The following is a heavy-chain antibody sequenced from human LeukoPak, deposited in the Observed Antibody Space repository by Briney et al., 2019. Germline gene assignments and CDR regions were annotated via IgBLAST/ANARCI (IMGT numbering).Heavy chain of an antibody. Sequence: GASVKVSCKASGYTFISYGISWVRQAPGQGLEWMGWISAYNGNTNYSQKLQGRVTMTTDTSTSTAYMELRSLRSDDTAVYYCARASGSYPYYYYYYMDVWGKGTTVTVSS. CDR1: GYTFISYG. V-gene: IGHV1-18*01. CDR2: ISAYNGNT. CDR3: ARASGSYPYYYYYYMDV. D-gene: IGHD1-26*01. J-gene: IGHJ6*03.